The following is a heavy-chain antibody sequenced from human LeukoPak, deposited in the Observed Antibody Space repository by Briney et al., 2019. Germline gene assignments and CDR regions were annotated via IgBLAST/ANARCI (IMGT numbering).Heavy chain of an antibody. D-gene: IGHD6-19*01. CDR1: GFTFSSYA. J-gene: IGHJ4*02. CDR3: ARNGLAVAGTFDY. CDR2: ISGSGGST. Sequence: PGGSLGLSCAASGFTFSSYAMSWVRQAPGKGLEWVSAISGSGGSTYYADSVKGRFTISRDNSKNTLYLQMNSLRAEDTAVYYCARNGLAVAGTFDYWGQGTLVTVSS. V-gene: IGHV3-23*01.